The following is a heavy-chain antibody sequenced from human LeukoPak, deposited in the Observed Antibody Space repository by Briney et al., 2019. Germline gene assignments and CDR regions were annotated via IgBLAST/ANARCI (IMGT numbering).Heavy chain of an antibody. D-gene: IGHD2-15*01. J-gene: IGHJ4*02. V-gene: IGHV3-74*01. CDR3: ARAPRYCSGGSCYRSGFDY. CDR2: INSDGSST. CDR1: GFTFSSYW. Sequence: PGGSLRLSCAASGFTFSSYWMHWVRQAPGKGLVWVSRINSDGSSTSYADSVKGRFTISRDNAKNTLYLQMNSLRAEDTAVYYCARAPRYCSGGSCYRSGFDYWGQGTLVTVSS.